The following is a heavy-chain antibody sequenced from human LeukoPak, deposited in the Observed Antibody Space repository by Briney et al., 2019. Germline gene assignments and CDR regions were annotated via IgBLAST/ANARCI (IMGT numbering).Heavy chain of an antibody. Sequence: PGGSLRLSCVASGFTFSGYGMHWVRQAPGKGLEWVAVISNDGSNKYYADSVKGRFTISRDNSKNTLYLQMNSLRAEDTAVYYCAKGRGAFDIWGQGTMVTVSS. V-gene: IGHV3-30*18. CDR1: GFTFSGYG. D-gene: IGHD3-10*01. CDR3: AKGRGAFDI. CDR2: ISNDGSNK. J-gene: IGHJ3*02.